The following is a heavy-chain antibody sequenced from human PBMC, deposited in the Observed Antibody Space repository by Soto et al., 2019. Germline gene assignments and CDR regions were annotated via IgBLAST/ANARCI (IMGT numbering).Heavy chain of an antibody. CDR3: AKVPEYRDGSSFYYFDS. D-gene: IGHD6-6*01. CDR1: GFTFSSYG. Sequence: HPGGSLRLSCAASGFTFSSYGMHWVRQAPGKGLEWVAVISYDGSNKYYADSVKGRFTISRDNSKNMLYLQMNNLRVDDTAIYFCAKVPEYRDGSSFYYFDSWGQGAPVTVSS. V-gene: IGHV3-30*18. J-gene: IGHJ4*02. CDR2: ISYDGSNK.